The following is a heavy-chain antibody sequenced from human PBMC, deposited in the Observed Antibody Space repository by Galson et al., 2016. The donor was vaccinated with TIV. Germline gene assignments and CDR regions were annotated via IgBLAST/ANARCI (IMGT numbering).Heavy chain of an antibody. CDR3: AKDGGGWYTTGWYYFDY. V-gene: IGHV3-23*01. CDR1: GFTFNNFA. D-gene: IGHD6-19*01. CDR2: LSGSGSKT. Sequence: SLRLSCAASGFTFNNFAMSWVRQAPGKGLEWVSSLSGSGSKTYYTDSVKGRFTISRDNSENTVYLLVNRLRAEDTAVYYCAKDGGGWYTTGWYYFDYWGQGTLVTVSS. J-gene: IGHJ4*02.